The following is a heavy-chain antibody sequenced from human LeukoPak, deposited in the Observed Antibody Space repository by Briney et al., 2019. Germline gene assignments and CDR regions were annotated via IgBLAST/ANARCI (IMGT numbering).Heavy chain of an antibody. V-gene: IGHV1-18*01. CDR2: ISAYNGNT. CDR1: GYTFTSYG. Sequence: GASVTVSCKASGYTFTSYGISWVRQAPGQGLEWMGWISAYNGNTNYAQKLQGRVTITTDTSTSTAYMELRSLRSDDTAVYYCARDLASYQLRPFYGMDVWGQGTTVTVSS. J-gene: IGHJ6*02. CDR3: ARDLASYQLRPFYGMDV. D-gene: IGHD2-2*01.